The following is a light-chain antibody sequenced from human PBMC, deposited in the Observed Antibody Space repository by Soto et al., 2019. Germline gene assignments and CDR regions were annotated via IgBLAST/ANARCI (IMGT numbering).Light chain of an antibody. Sequence: VLTQSPATLSLSPGERATLSCRASQSVSSYLAWYQQKPGQAPRLLIYDASNRATGIPARFSGSGSGTDFTLTISSLEPEDFAVYYCQQRSNWPFITFGQGTRLEIK. CDR2: DAS. J-gene: IGKJ5*01. CDR3: QQRSNWPFIT. V-gene: IGKV3-11*01. CDR1: QSVSSY.